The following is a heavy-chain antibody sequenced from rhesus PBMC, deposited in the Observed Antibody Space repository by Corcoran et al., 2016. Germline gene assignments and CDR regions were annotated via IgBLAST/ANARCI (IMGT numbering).Heavy chain of an antibody. CDR1: WFSLTTSGMG. V-gene: IGHV2-174*01. Sequence: QVTLKESGPALVKPTQTLTLTCTFSWFSLTTSGMGVGWIRQPPGKALEWLALIYWDDDKRYSTSLKSRLTISKDTSKNQVVLTMTNMDPVDTATYYCARGGYFDYWGQGVLVTVSS. J-gene: IGHJ4*01. CDR2: IYWDDDK. CDR3: ARGGYFDY.